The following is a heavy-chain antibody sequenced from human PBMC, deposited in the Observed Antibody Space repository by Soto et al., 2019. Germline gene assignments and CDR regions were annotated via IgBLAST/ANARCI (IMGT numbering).Heavy chain of an antibody. CDR3: ARIRIAAEFRYYYGMDV. CDR1: GFSLSTSGMC. V-gene: IGHV2-70*01. J-gene: IGHJ6*02. D-gene: IGHD6-13*01. CDR2: IDWDDDK. Sequence: SGPTLVNPTQTLTLTCTFSGFSLSTSGMCVSWIRQPPGKALEWLALIDWDDDKYYSTSLKTRLTISKDTSKNQVVLTMTNMDPVDTATYYCARIRIAAEFRYYYGMDVWGQGTTVTVSS.